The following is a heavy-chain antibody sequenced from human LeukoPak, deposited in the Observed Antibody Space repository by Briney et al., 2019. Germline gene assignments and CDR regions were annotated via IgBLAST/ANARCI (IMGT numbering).Heavy chain of an antibody. D-gene: IGHD6-6*01. V-gene: IGHV1-8*01. CDR3: AKIGAAARRTPNPRWFDP. Sequence: ASVKVSCRASGYTFTSYDINWVRQATGQGLEWMGWMNPNSGNTGYAQKFQGRVSMTWNTSISTAYMELSSLKSEDTAVYYCAKIGAAARRTPNPRWFDPWGQGTLDTVSS. CDR2: MNPNSGNT. J-gene: IGHJ5*02. CDR1: GYTFTSYD.